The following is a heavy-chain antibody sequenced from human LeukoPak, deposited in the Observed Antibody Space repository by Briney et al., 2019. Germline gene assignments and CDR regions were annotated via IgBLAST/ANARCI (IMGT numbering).Heavy chain of an antibody. Sequence: ASVKVSRKAPGYMFTSYGISRVRQAPGQGLEWMGWISAYNGLTHDAQKFQGRVTMTTDTSTTTAYLELRSLRSNDTAVYFCARDGNYGPDFWGHGTLVTVSS. CDR1: GYMFTSYG. J-gene: IGHJ4*01. D-gene: IGHD3-10*01. CDR3: ARDGNYGPDF. CDR2: ISAYNGLT. V-gene: IGHV1-18*01.